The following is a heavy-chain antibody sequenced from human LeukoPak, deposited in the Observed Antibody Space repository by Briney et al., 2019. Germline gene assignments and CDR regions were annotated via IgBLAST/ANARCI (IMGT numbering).Heavy chain of an antibody. Sequence: SQTLSLTCIVSGGSISSSDYYWSWIRQPPGKGLKWIGYIYYSGSTSYNPSLKSRITISVDTSKNQFSLKLTSVTAADTAVYYCARGFDAHNAFDIWGQGTMVTVSS. CDR3: ARGFDAHNAFDI. J-gene: IGHJ3*02. CDR2: IYYSGST. V-gene: IGHV4-30-4*01. CDR1: GGSISSSDYY. D-gene: IGHD3-9*01.